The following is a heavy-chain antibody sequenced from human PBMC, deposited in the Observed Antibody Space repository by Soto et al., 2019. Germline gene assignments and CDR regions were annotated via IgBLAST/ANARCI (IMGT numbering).Heavy chain of an antibody. CDR2: INPSGGST. V-gene: IGHV1-46*01. CDR3: ARDGRAVARYDAFDI. CDR1: GYTFTSYY. Sequence: ASVKVSCKASGYTFTSYYMHWVRQVPGQGLEWMGIINPSGGSTSYAQKFQGRVTMTRDTSTSTVYMELSSLRSEDTAVYYCARDGRAVARYDAFDIWGQGTMVTVSS. J-gene: IGHJ3*02. D-gene: IGHD6-19*01.